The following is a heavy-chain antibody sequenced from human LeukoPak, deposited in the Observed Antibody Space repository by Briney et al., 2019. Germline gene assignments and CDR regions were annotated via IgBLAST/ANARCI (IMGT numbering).Heavy chain of an antibody. D-gene: IGHD3-10*01. CDR1: GGSISSSSYY. CDR2: IYHSGST. CDR3: AREILSIFWRVRGVLDY. V-gene: IGHV4-39*07. J-gene: IGHJ4*02. Sequence: SETLSLTCTVSGGSISSSSYYWGWIRQPPGKGLEWIGSIYHSGSTYYNPSLKSRVTISVDTSKNQFSLKLSSVTAADTAVYYCAREILSIFWRVRGVLDYWGQGTLVTVSS.